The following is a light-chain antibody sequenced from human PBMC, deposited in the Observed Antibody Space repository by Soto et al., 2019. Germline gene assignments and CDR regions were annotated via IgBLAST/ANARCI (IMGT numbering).Light chain of an antibody. CDR2: ELS. J-gene: IGKJ3*01. CDR3: MQNIHLLSFT. Sequence: DLVMTQTPLSLSVTPGQPASISCKSSQSLLHTDGKTYLSWYLQKPGQPPQLLIYELSKRFPGVPDRFSGSGSGTDFTLKISRVEAGDVGVYYCMQNIHLLSFTFGPGTKVDIK. CDR1: QSLLHTDGKTY. V-gene: IGKV2D-29*01.